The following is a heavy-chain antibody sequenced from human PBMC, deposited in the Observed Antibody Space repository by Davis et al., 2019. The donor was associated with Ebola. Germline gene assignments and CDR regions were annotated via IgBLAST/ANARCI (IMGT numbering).Heavy chain of an antibody. CDR1: GFVFRNYV. CDR3: AKDTSNIWFDI. CDR2: LGTSADT. J-gene: IGHJ3*02. V-gene: IGHV3-23*01. D-gene: IGHD1-26*01. Sequence: AGSLTLSCAASGFVFRNYVMSWVRQAPGKGLEWVSTLGTSADTYYADSVKGRFTISRDNSKNTLYLQMNGLRVEDTAIYYCAKDTSNIWFDIWGQGTMVTVSS.